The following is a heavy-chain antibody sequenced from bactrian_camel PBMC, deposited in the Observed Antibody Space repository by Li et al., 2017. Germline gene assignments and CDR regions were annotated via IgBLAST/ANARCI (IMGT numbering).Heavy chain of an antibody. Sequence: HVQLVESGGGSVKAGGSLRLSCASSGYYRMYDFYCMAWFRQVPGKEREVVARLDRLGTTRYADSVKGRFTISKDSANQSLYLQMNSLKPEDTAMYYCAARYGGSWYCHATRRFEPEYEYWGQGTQVTVS. CDR1: GYYRMYDFYC. V-gene: IGHV3S53*01. CDR2: LDRLGTT. D-gene: IGHD6*01. J-gene: IGHJ4*01. CDR3: AARYGGSWYCHATRRFEPEYEY.